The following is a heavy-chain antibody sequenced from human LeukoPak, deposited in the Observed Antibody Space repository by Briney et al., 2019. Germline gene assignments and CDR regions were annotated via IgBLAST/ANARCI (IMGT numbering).Heavy chain of an antibody. CDR2: IRSKAYGGTT. CDR3: TRGRGFWSGYAYYYYGMDV. Sequence: GGSLRLSCTASGFTFGDYAMSWVRQAPGKGLEWVGFIRSKAYGGTTEYAASVKGRFTISREDSKSIAYLQMNSLKTEDTAVYYCTRGRGFWSGYAYYYYGMDVWGQGTTVTVSS. D-gene: IGHD3-3*01. CDR1: GFTFGDYA. V-gene: IGHV3-49*04. J-gene: IGHJ6*02.